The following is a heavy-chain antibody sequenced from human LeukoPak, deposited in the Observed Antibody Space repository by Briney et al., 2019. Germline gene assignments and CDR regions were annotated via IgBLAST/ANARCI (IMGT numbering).Heavy chain of an antibody. Sequence: ASVKVSCKASGYTFTSYYMHWVRQAPGQGLEWMGIINPSGGSTSYAQKFQGRVTMTRDTSTSTVYMELSSLRSEDTAVYYCARSSMVRGVRRGAFDIWGQGTMVTVSS. J-gene: IGHJ3*02. V-gene: IGHV1-46*01. CDR1: GYTFTSYY. CDR3: ARSSMVRGVRRGAFDI. D-gene: IGHD3-10*01. CDR2: INPSGGST.